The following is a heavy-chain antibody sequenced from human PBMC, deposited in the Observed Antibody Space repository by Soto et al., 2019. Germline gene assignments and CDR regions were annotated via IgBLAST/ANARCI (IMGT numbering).Heavy chain of an antibody. CDR1: GFTFSNAW. Sequence: EVQLVESGGGLVKPGGSLRLSCAASGFTFSNAWMSWVRQAPGKGLEWVGRIKSKTDGGTTDYAAPVKGRFTISRDDSKNTLYLQMNSLKTEDTAVYYCTTDQTRFMITFGGVIVDYFDYWGQGTLVTVSS. D-gene: IGHD3-16*02. CDR2: IKSKTDGGTT. V-gene: IGHV3-15*01. CDR3: TTDQTRFMITFGGVIVDYFDY. J-gene: IGHJ4*02.